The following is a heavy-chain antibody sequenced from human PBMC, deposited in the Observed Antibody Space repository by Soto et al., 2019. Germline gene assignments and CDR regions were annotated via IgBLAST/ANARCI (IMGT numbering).Heavy chain of an antibody. CDR3: ASTPLESKNYLARHYLIWYFDY. J-gene: IGHJ4*02. D-gene: IGHD1-7*01. CDR2: INAVNGKA. CDR1: GYTFTSYA. Sequence: ASVKVSCKASGYTFTSYAMHWVRQAPGQRLEWMGGINAVNGKANYAQKFQGRVTITADESTSTAYMELRSLRSDDTAVYYCASTPLESKNYLARHYLIWYFDYWGQGTLVTVSS. V-gene: IGHV1-3*01.